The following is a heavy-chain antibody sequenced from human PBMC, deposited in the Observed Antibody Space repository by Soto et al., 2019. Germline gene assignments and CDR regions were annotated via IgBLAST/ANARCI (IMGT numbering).Heavy chain of an antibody. J-gene: IGHJ4*02. CDR2: INHSGST. CDR1: GGSFSGYY. D-gene: IGHD3-10*01. CDR3: AREMYYYGSGSYLAFAY. Sequence: SETLSLTCAVYGGSFSGYYWSWIRQPPGKGLEWIGEINHSGSTNYNPSLKSRVTISVDTSKNQFSLKLSSVTAADTAVYYCAREMYYYGSGSYLAFAYWGQGTLVTVSS. V-gene: IGHV4-34*01.